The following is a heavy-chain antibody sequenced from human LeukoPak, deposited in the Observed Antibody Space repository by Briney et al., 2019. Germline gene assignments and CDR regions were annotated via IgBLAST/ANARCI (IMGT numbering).Heavy chain of an antibody. CDR2: IYYSGST. D-gene: IGHD5-24*01. V-gene: IGHV4-59*01. CDR3: VSDKGWLQFDS. Sequence: SETLSLTCTVSGGSISSYYWSWIRQPPGKGLEWIGYIYYSGSTNYNPSLKSRVTISVDTSKNQFSLKLSSVTAADTAVYYCVSDKGWLQFDSWGQGTLVSVSS. J-gene: IGHJ4*02. CDR1: GGSISSYY.